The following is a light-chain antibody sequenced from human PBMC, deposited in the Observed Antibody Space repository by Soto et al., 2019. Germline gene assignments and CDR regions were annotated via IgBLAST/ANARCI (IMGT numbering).Light chain of an antibody. CDR3: QQFNSDPRT. CDR1: QGISSA. V-gene: IGKV1-13*02. Sequence: AIQLTQSPSSLSASVGDRVTITCRASQGISSALAWYQQKPGKAPKLLIYDASSLESGVPSRFSGSGSGTYFTLTISSLQPEDFATYYCQQFNSDPRTFGQGTKVEIK. J-gene: IGKJ1*01. CDR2: DAS.